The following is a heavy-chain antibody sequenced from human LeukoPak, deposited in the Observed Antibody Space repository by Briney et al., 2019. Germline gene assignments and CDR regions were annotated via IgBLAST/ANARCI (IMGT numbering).Heavy chain of an antibody. J-gene: IGHJ4*02. D-gene: IGHD3-22*01. CDR3: AYDSTGYYYRNIDY. Sequence: GGSLRLSCAASGFTFSSYWMNWVRQAPGKGLEWVSYISSSSSTIYYADSVKGRFTISRDNSKNTLYLQMNSLRAEDTAVYYCAYDSTGYYYRNIDYWGQGTLVTVSS. CDR2: ISSSSSTI. V-gene: IGHV3-48*04. CDR1: GFTFSSYW.